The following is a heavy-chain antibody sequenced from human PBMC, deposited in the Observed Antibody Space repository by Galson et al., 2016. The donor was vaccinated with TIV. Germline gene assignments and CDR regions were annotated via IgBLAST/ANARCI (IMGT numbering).Heavy chain of an antibody. D-gene: IGHD3-3*01. V-gene: IGHV3-7*01. CDR2: IKQDGSEK. Sequence: SLRLSCAASGFTFSGSWMSWVRQAPGKGLEWVANIKQDGSEKYYVNSVKGRFTISRDNAKDSVYLQMNSLRAEDTAVYCCARELHWSGRDYWGQGTLVTVSS. CDR1: GFTFSGSW. J-gene: IGHJ4*02. CDR3: ARELHWSGRDY.